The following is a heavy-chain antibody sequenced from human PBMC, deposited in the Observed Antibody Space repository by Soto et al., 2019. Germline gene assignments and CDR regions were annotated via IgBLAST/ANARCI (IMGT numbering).Heavy chain of an antibody. CDR1: GGSISSGGYY. Sequence: QVQLQESGPGLVKPSQTLSLTCTVSGGSISSGGYYWSWIRQHPGKGLEWIGYIYYSGSTYYNPSLKSRVSMSVHTSMHQVSMKLSTVPAADTAVYDGARGTQDIVGGTAENYGFYPWGQGTLVTVSS. CDR2: IYYSGST. CDR3: ARGTQDIVGGTAENYGFYP. J-gene: IGHJ5*02. D-gene: IGHD2-15*01. V-gene: IGHV4-31*03.